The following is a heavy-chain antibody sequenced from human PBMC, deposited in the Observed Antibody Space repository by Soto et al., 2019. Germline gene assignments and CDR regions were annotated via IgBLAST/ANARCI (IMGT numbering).Heavy chain of an antibody. Sequence: ASVKVSCKASGYTFTGYYIHWVRQAPGQGLEWMGWINPNSGGTNYAQKFQGRVTMTRDTSISTAYMELSRLRSDDTAVYYCAVPRGVAVAGKVPEDAFDIWGQGTMVTVSS. J-gene: IGHJ3*02. V-gene: IGHV1-2*02. CDR1: GYTFTGYY. CDR2: INPNSGGT. D-gene: IGHD6-19*01. CDR3: AVPRGVAVAGKVPEDAFDI.